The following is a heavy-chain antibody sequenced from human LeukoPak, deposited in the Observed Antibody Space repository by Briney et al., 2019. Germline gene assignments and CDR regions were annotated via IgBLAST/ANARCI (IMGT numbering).Heavy chain of an antibody. J-gene: IGHJ5*02. D-gene: IGHD2-15*01. CDR3: ARACSGGSCYSMRFDP. V-gene: IGHV4-61*08. CDR1: GGSISSGGYY. Sequence: SQTLSLTCTVSGGSISSGGYYWSWIRQPPGKGLEWIGYIYYSGSTNHNPSLKSRVTISVDTSKNQFSLKLSSVTAADTAVYYCARACSGGSCYSMRFDPWGQGTLVTVSS. CDR2: IYYSGST.